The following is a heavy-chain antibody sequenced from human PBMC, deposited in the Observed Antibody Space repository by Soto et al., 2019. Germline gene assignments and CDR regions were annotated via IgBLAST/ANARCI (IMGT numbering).Heavy chain of an antibody. CDR2: INPNSGGT. CDR1: GGTFSSYA. V-gene: IGHV1-2*04. J-gene: IGHJ6*03. CDR3: ARSEIVVPGYYYMDV. Sequence: ASVKVSCKASGGTFSSYAISWVRQAPGQGLEWMGWINPNSGGTNYAQKFQGWVTMTRDTSISTAYMELSRLRSDDTAVYYCARSEIVVPGYYYMDVWGKGTTVTVSS. D-gene: IGHD2-2*01.